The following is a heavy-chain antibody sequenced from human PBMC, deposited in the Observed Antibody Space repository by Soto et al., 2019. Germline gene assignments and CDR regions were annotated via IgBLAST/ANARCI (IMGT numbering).Heavy chain of an antibody. CDR3: ARSLPEVVITYAFDI. V-gene: IGHV4-31*03. CDR1: GGSISSGGYY. Sequence: SETLSLTCTVSGGSISSGGYYWSWIRQHPGKGLEWIGYIYYSGSTYYNPSLKSRVTISVDTSKNQFSLKLSSVTAADTAVYYCARSLPEVVITYAFDIWGQGTMVT. CDR2: IYYSGST. D-gene: IGHD3-22*01. J-gene: IGHJ3*02.